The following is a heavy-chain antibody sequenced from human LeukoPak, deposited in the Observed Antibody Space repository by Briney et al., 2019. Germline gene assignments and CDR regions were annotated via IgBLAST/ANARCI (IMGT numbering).Heavy chain of an antibody. CDR1: GGTFSSYA. Sequence: LVKVSCKASGGTFSSYAISWVRQAPGQGREWMGGIIPIFGTANYAQKFQGRVTITADESTSTAYMELSSLRSEDTAVYYCARGDWNARVYYFDNWGEGTLGTVSS. V-gene: IGHV1-69*13. CDR3: ARGDWNARVYYFDN. D-gene: IGHD1-1*01. J-gene: IGHJ4*02. CDR2: IIPIFGTA.